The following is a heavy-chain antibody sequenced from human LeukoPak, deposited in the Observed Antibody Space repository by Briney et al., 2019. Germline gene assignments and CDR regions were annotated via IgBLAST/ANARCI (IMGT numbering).Heavy chain of an antibody. CDR1: GFIFSDYS. D-gene: IGHD1-26*01. Sequence: GGSLRLSCAASGFIFSDYSMNWVRQAPGKGLEWVSSISSCSTYIYYADSVKGRFTISRDNGEASLYLQMSSLRTEDTAVYYCARDFRSGSYSGDYYFDYWGQGTLVTVSS. CDR2: ISSCSTYI. V-gene: IGHV3-21*06. J-gene: IGHJ4*02. CDR3: ARDFRSGSYSGDYYFDY.